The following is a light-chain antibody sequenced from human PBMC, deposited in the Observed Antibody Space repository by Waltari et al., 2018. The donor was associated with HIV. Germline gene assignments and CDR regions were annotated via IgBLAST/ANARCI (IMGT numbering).Light chain of an antibody. CDR3: QSFDRSLRGSV. V-gene: IGLV1-40*01. CDR1: SSNIGAGHD. Sequence: QSVLTQPPSVSGAPGQRVTISCIGSSSNIGAGHDVHWYQQLPGIAPKLLIYGSVNWPSGVPDRFSGSKSGTSASLAITGLQPEDEADYFCQSFDRSLRGSVFGGGTKLTVL. CDR2: GSV. J-gene: IGLJ3*02.